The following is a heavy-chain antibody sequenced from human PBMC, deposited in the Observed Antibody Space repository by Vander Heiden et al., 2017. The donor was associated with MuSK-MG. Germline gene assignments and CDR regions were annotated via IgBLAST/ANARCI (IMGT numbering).Heavy chain of an antibody. CDR3: AKDLINPGYCSGGSCLGAFDI. J-gene: IGHJ3*02. D-gene: IGHD2-15*01. CDR1: GFTFCSYS. Sequence: EVPLLESGGGLVQPEGSLSLSCAASGFTFCSYSTRCVRQAPGKRLEWASAISGSGGSTNYADTVKSRFTNSRDNSKNTLYLQMNSLRAEDTAVYYCAKDLINPGYCSGGSCLGAFDIWGQGTMVTVSS. CDR2: ISGSGGST. V-gene: IGHV3-23*01.